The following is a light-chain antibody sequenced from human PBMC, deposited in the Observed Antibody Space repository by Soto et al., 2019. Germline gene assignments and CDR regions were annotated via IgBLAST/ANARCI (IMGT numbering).Light chain of an antibody. CDR2: GAS. CDR1: QSVSSC. V-gene: IGKV3-20*01. CDR3: QQYDSSPRT. J-gene: IGKJ1*01. Sequence: MTQSPATLSVSPGDRATLSGRASQSVSSCLAWYQQKPGKAPRLLIYGASSRETGIPSRFSGSGSGTDFTLTISRLEPEDFAVYYRQQYDSSPRTFGQGTKVDIK.